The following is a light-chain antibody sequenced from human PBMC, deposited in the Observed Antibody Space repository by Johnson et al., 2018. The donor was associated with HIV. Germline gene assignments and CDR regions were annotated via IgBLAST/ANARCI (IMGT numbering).Light chain of an antibody. CDR3: GTWDRSLNATYV. CDR2: DND. J-gene: IGLJ1*01. Sequence: QSVLTQPPSVSAAPGQKVTISCSGSNSNIGNNYVSWYQHLPGTAPKLLIYDNDQRHSGIPDRFSASKSGTSATLDITGLQPGDGADYYCGTWDRSLNATYVFGSGTSVTVL. V-gene: IGLV1-51*01. CDR1: NSNIGNNY.